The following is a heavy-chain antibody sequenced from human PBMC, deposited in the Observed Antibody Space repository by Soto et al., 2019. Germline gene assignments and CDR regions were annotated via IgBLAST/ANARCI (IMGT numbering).Heavy chain of an antibody. CDR3: ARIVARGYSYVGFDY. D-gene: IGHD5-18*01. J-gene: IGHJ4*02. V-gene: IGHV2-70*11. CDR1: GFSLSTSGMC. CDR2: IDWDDDK. Sequence: ESGPTLVNPTQTLTLTCTFSGFSLSTSGMCVSWIRQPPGKALEWLARIDWDDDKYYSTSLKTRLTISKDTSKNQVVLTMTNMDPVDTATYYCARIVARGYSYVGFDYWGQGTLVTVSS.